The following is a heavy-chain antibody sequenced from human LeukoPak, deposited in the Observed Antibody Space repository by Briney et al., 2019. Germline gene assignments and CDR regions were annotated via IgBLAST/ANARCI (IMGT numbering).Heavy chain of an antibody. CDR1: GGSISSGGYY. CDR3: ARVRPNWYFDL. V-gene: IGHV4-31*03. J-gene: IGHJ2*01. CDR2: IYYSGST. Sequence: PSETLSLTCTVSGGSISSGGYYWSWIRQHPGKGLEWIGYIYYSGSTYYNPSLKSRVTISVDTSKNQFPLKLSSVTAADTAVYYCARVRPNWYFDLWGRGTLVTVSS.